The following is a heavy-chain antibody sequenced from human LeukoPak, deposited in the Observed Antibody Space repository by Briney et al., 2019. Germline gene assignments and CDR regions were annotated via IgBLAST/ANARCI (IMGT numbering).Heavy chain of an antibody. CDR1: GFTFSSYG. Sequence: GGSLRLSCAASGFTFSSYGMSWVRQAPGKGLEWVSAISGSGGSTYYADSVKGRFTISRDNSKNTLHLQMNSLRAEDTAVYYCAKGATMVRGGIYYYYYYMDVWGKGTTVTISS. CDR3: AKGATMVRGGIYYYYYYMDV. CDR2: ISGSGGST. V-gene: IGHV3-23*01. J-gene: IGHJ6*03. D-gene: IGHD3-10*01.